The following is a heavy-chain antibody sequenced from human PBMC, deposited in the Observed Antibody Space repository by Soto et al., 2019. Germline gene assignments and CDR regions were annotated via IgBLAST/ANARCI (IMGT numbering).Heavy chain of an antibody. V-gene: IGHV3-48*02. Sequence: EVQLVESGGGLVQPGGSLRLSCAASGFTFSSYSMNWVRQAPGKGLEWVSYISISSSTIYYADSVKGRFTISRDNAKNSLNLQMNSLRDEDTAVYYCARKQRRAAAGHYFDYWGQGTLVTVSS. CDR2: ISISSSTI. D-gene: IGHD6-13*01. CDR3: ARKQRRAAAGHYFDY. J-gene: IGHJ4*02. CDR1: GFTFSSYS.